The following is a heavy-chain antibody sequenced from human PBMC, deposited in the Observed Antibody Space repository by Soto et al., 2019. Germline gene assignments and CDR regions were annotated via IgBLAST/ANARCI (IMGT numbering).Heavy chain of an antibody. CDR2: ISGSGGST. J-gene: IGHJ4*02. CDR1: GFTFSSYA. CDR3: AKSYIVATIADY. Sequence: GGSLRLSCAASGFTFSSYAMSWVRQAPGKGLEWVSSISGSGGSTYYADSVKGRFTISRDTSKNTLFLQMNSLRAEDTALYYCAKSYIVATIADYWGQGTLVTVSS. V-gene: IGHV3-23*01. D-gene: IGHD5-12*01.